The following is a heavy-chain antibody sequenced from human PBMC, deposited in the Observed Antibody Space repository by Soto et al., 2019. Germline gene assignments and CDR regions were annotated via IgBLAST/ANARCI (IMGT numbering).Heavy chain of an antibody. CDR1: EIVYIGSR. CDR2: VSDDGNST. D-gene: IGHD2-15*01. CDR3: AKLTRGYCSGDSCPNWFDP. V-gene: IGHV3-23*01. Sequence: PAGSVRQSGAEAEIVYIGSRRILVSQAPGKGLEWVSAVSDDGNSTYYADPVKGRFTISRDNSKNTLYLQMNSLRAEDTAIYYCAKLTRGYCSGDSCPNWFDPWGQGTLVTVSS. J-gene: IGHJ5*02.